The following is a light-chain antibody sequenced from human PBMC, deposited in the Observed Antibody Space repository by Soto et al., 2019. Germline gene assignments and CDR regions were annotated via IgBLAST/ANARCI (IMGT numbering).Light chain of an antibody. CDR3: QQYGSSLWT. CDR1: QSVSSSY. Sequence: IVLTQSPVTLSLSPRERATLSCRASQSVSSSYLAWYQQKPGQAPRLLIYGASSRATGIPDRFSGSGSGTDFTLTISRLEPEDFAVYYCQQYGSSLWTFCQGTKVDI. J-gene: IGKJ1*01. V-gene: IGKV3-20*01. CDR2: GAS.